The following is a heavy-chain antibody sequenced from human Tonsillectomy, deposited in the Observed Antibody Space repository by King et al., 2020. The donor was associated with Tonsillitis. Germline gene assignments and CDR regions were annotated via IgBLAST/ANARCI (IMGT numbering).Heavy chain of an antibody. J-gene: IGHJ4*02. CDR1: GFSLSSGGVG. V-gene: IGHV2-5*04. CDR2: IYWNDDK. D-gene: IGHD3-22*01. Sequence: ITLKESGPTLVKPTQTLTLTCTLSGFSLSSGGVGVGWIRQPPGKALEWLALIYWNDDKRYSPSLKSRVTITKDTSKNQVVLTMTNMDPVDTATYYCVFPTRYYDCRGYYGIFDFWGQGTLVTVSS. CDR3: VFPTRYYDCRGYYGIFDF.